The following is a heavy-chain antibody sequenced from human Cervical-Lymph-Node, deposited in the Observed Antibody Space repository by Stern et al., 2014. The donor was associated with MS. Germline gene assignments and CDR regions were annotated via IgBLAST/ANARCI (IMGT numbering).Heavy chain of an antibody. D-gene: IGHD5-18*01. J-gene: IGHJ5*02. CDR2: IYSGGST. V-gene: IGHV3-66*02. CDR1: GFTVSSNY. CDR3: ARVWQARIQDALNWFDP. Sequence: EVQLVESGGGLVQPGGSLRLSCAASGFTVSSNYMSWVRQAPGKGLEGVSVIYSGGSTYYADSVKGRFTISRDNSKNTLYLQMNSLRAEDTAVYYCARVWQARIQDALNWFDPWGQGTLVTVSS.